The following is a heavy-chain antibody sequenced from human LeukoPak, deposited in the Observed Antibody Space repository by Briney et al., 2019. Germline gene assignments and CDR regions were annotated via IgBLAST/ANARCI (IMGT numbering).Heavy chain of an antibody. D-gene: IGHD4-17*01. CDR1: GYKLTNNW. Sequence: GESLKISCKISGYKLTNNWIGWERQVPGKGLEWMGLIYPGYSDAKYSPSFQGQVTLSVDASISTAYLQLSGLRASDTAMYYCARRTTVTDDAFDIWGQGTMVTVSS. CDR3: ARRTTVTDDAFDI. CDR2: IYPGYSDA. J-gene: IGHJ3*02. V-gene: IGHV5-51*01.